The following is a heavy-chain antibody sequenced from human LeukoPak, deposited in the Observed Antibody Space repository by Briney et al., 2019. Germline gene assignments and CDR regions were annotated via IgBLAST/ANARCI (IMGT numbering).Heavy chain of an antibody. J-gene: IGHJ4*02. Sequence: PSETLSLTCTVSGGSISSYYWSWIRQPPGKGLEWIGYIYHSGSTYYNPSLKSRVTISVDRSKNQLSLKLSSVTAADAAVYYCARGKLQYSDYWGQGILATVSS. D-gene: IGHD4-11*01. CDR1: GGSISSYY. V-gene: IGHV4-59*12. CDR2: IYHSGST. CDR3: ARGKLQYSDY.